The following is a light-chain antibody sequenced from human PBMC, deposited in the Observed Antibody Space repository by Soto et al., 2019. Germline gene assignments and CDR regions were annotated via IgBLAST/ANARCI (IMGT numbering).Light chain of an antibody. J-gene: IGLJ3*02. CDR3: KSYDSSLRGV. CDR2: GNI. V-gene: IGLV1-40*01. Sequence: QYVLTQPPSVSGAPGQRVTISCTGSSSNIGAGYDVHWYQQLPGTAPKLLIYGNINRPSGVPDRFSGSKSGTSASLAITGLQAEDEADYYCKSYDSSLRGVFGGGTKLTVL. CDR1: SSNIGAGYD.